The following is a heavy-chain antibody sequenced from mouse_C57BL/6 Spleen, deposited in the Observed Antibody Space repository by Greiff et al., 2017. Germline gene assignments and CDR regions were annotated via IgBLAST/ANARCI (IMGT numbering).Heavy chain of an antibody. CDR2: ISDGGSYT. V-gene: IGHV5-4*01. D-gene: IGHD2-5*01. CDR1: GFTFSSYA. Sequence: EVKLVESGGGLVKPGGSLKLSCAASGFTFSSYAMSWVRQTPEKRLEWVATISDGGSYTYYPDNVTGRFTISRDNAKNNLYLQMRHMKSEDTAMYYCARDSKCGFDYWGQGTTLTVSS. J-gene: IGHJ2*01. CDR3: ARDSKCGFDY.